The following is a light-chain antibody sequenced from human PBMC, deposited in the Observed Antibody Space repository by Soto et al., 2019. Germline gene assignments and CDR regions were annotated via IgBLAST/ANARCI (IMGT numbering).Light chain of an antibody. Sequence: EIVLAQSPGTLSLSPGERATLSCRASQSVSSSYLAWYQQKPGQAPRLLIYDASNRPTDIPARFSGSGSGTDFTLTISSLEPEDFALFYCQYHGSSPITFGQGTRLEIK. CDR3: QYHGSSPIT. V-gene: IGKV3-20*01. CDR2: DAS. J-gene: IGKJ5*01. CDR1: QSVSSSY.